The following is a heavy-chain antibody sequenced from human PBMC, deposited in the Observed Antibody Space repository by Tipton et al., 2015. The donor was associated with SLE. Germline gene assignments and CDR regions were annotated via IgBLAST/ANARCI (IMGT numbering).Heavy chain of an antibody. Sequence: SLRLSCAASGFTSSSYAMHWVRQAPGKGLEWVAVISYDGSNKYYADSVEGRFTISRDNSKNTLYLQMNSLRAEDTAVYYCAKDNIWGQGTMVTVSS. CDR2: ISYDGSNK. CDR3: AKDNI. V-gene: IGHV3-30-3*01. CDR1: GFTSSSYA. J-gene: IGHJ3*02.